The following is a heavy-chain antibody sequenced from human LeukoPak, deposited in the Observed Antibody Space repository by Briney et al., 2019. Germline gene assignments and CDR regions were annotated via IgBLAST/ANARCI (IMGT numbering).Heavy chain of an antibody. D-gene: IGHD6-19*01. CDR2: IYYSGST. J-gene: IGHJ6*03. Sequence: SETLSLTCTVSGGSISSSSYYWGWIRQPPGKGLEWIGSIYYSGSTYYNPSLKSRVTISVDTSKNQFSLRLSSVTAADTALYYCARDMQWATSRGGMYYYYYYMDVWGKGTTVTVSS. CDR1: GGSISSSSYY. CDR3: ARDMQWATSRGGMYYYYYYMDV. V-gene: IGHV4-39*07.